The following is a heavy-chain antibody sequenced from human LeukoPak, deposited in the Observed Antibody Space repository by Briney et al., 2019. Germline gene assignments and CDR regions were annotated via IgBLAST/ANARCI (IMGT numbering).Heavy chain of an antibody. CDR2: IDRSGDST. Sequence: PGGSLRLSCAPSGFTFSRHAMSWVRQAPGRGPEWVSTIDRSGDSTYYRDSVKGRFTITRDNSKNTLYLQMNSLRAEDTAIYYCAKGGDELDSWGREPWSPSPQ. CDR1: GFTFSRHA. CDR3: AKGGDELDS. J-gene: IGHJ4*02. D-gene: IGHD2-21*02. V-gene: IGHV3-23*05.